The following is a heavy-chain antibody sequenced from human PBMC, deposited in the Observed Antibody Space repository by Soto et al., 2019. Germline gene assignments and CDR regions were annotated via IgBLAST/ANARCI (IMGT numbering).Heavy chain of an antibody. CDR3: ARADTTGWYFDL. D-gene: IGHD4-17*01. J-gene: IGHJ2*01. V-gene: IGHV4-34*01. CDR2: INHSGST. CDR1: GGSFSGYY. Sequence: QVQLQQWGAGLLKPSETLSLTCAVYGGSFSGYYWSWIRQPPGKGLEWIGEINHSGSTNYNPSLKSRVTISGDTSRNQCSLKLSSVTAADTAVYYCARADTTGWYFDLWGRGTLVTVSS.